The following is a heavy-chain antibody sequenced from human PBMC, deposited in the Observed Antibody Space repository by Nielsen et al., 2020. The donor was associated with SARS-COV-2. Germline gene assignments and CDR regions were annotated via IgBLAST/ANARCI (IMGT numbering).Heavy chain of an antibody. D-gene: IGHD3-10*01. CDR3: ARDFYGSGSFPDY. V-gene: IGHV3-33*05. CDR2: ASSDGSKK. J-gene: IGHJ4*02. Sequence: GESLKISCAASGFTFSSYGIHWVRQAPGKGLEWVAVASSDGSKKYYADSVKGRFTMSRDNAKNLLYLQMNSLRAEDTAVYYCARDFYGSGSFPDYWGQGTLVTVS. CDR1: GFTFSSYG.